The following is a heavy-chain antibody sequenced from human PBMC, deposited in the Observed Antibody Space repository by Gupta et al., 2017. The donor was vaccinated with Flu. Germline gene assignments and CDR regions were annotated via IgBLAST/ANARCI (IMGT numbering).Heavy chain of an antibody. CDR2: ISGSGGST. CDR1: AFTFNTYA. J-gene: IGHJ4*02. CDR3: AKPVVVGDYPSRGALYFDY. V-gene: IGHV3-23*01. Sequence: EVQLLESGGGFVQLGGSLRLPCAASAFTFNTYAMSWVRQATGKGLEWFSVISGSGGSTYYADSVKGRFIISRDKSKNTMYLQMSSLRDEDTALYYCAKPVVVGDYPSRGALYFDYWGQGTPVTVSS. D-gene: IGHD1-26*01.